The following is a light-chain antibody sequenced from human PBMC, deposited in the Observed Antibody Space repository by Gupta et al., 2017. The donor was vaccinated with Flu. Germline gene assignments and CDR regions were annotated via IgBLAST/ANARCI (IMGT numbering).Light chain of an antibody. V-gene: IGKV4-1*01. CDR3: QQYEDNASWT. CDR2: WAS. CDR1: RSVLYNSNNKNY. J-gene: IGKJ1*01. Sequence: DIVMTQSPDSLAVSLGERATINCRSSRSVLYNSNNKNYLAWYQQKPGQPPKLLIYWASTRESGVPDRFSGSGYGTDFTLTISSRQAEDVAVYYCQQYEDNASWTFGQGTKVEIK.